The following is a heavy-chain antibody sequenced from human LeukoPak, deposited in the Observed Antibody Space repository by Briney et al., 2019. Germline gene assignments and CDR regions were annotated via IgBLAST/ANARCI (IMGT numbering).Heavy chain of an antibody. J-gene: IGHJ5*02. CDR2: IKQDGSEK. Sequence: GGSLRLSCAASGFTFSSYSMSWVRQAPGKGLEWVANIKQDGSEKYYVDSVKGRFTISRDNAKNSLYLQMNSLRADDTAVYYCVRDWPGDSYGADPWGQGTLVTVSS. CDR1: GFTFSSYS. CDR3: VRDWPGDSYGADP. V-gene: IGHV3-7*01. D-gene: IGHD5-18*01.